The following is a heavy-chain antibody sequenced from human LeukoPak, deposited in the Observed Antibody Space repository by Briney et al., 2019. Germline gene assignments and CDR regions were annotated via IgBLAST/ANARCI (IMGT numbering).Heavy chain of an antibody. Sequence: GGSLRLSCAASGFTFSSYEMNWVRQAPGKGLEWVSYISSSGSTIYYADSVKGRFTISRDNSKNTLYLQMNSLRAEDTAVYYCAKGGGSSWYTFDYWGQGTLVTVSS. CDR3: AKGGGSSWYTFDY. D-gene: IGHD6-13*01. CDR1: GFTFSSYE. V-gene: IGHV3-48*03. CDR2: ISSSGSTI. J-gene: IGHJ4*02.